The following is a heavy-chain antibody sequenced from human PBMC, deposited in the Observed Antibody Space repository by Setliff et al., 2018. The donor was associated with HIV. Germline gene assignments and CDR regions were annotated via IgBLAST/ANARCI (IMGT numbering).Heavy chain of an antibody. CDR2: IDWDDDK. CDR3: ARMISYSPYFDY. V-gene: IGHV2-70*11. D-gene: IGHD1-26*01. J-gene: IGHJ4*02. Sequence: SGPTLVNPTPPLTLTCTFSGFSLSTSGMCVSWIRQPPGKALEWLARIDWDDDKYYSTSLKTRLAISKDTSKNQVVLKMTNMDPVDTATYYCARMISYSPYFDYWGQGTQVTVS. CDR1: GFSLSTSGMC.